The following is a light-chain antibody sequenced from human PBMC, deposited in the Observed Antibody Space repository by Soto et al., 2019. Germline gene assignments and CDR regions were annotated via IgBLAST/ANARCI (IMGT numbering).Light chain of an antibody. V-gene: IGKV2-28*01. Sequence: ITQSPSSLSASVGDRVTITCRASQDIRNDLAWYQQKPGQSPQLLIYLGSNRASGVPDRFSGSGSDTYFTLEISRVEADDVGVYYCMQPLENFRTFGQGTKVDI. CDR2: LGS. CDR1: QDIRND. CDR3: MQPLENFRT. J-gene: IGKJ1*01.